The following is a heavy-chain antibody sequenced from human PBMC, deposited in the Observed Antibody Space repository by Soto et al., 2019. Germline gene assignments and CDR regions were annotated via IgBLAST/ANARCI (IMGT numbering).Heavy chain of an antibody. Sequence: PSETLSLTCAVYGGSVNGYYWNWIRQPPGKGLEWIGEINHTGGTHYNPSLKSRVTMSVDTSKNQFSLRLSSVTAAETAIYYCATRITGFGLLIPPFDPWGQGTQVTVSS. J-gene: IGHJ5*02. CDR3: ATRITGFGLLIPPFDP. CDR1: GGSVNGYY. D-gene: IGHD3-3*01. CDR2: INHTGGT. V-gene: IGHV4-34*01.